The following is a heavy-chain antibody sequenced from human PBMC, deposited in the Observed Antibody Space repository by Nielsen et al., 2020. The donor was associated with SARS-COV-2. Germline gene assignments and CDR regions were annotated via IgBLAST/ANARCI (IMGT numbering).Heavy chain of an antibody. CDR2: IKQDGSEK. V-gene: IGHV3-7*01. CDR1: GFTFSSYW. J-gene: IGHJ4*02. D-gene: IGHD4-17*01. Sequence: GESLKIPCAASGFTFSSYWMSWVRQAPGKGLEWVANIKQDGSEKYYVDSVKGRFTISRDNAKNSLYLQMNSLRAEDTAVYYCARSIGATETSDYWGQGTLVTVSS. CDR3: ARSIGATETSDY.